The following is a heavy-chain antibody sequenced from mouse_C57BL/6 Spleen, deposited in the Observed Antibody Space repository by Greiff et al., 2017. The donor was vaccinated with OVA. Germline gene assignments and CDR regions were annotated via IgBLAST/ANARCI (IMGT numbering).Heavy chain of an antibody. CDR3: ARSSAIYYYGSRDAMDY. J-gene: IGHJ4*01. D-gene: IGHD1-1*01. V-gene: IGHV1-18*01. CDR1: GYTFTDYN. Sequence: VQLKESGPELVKPGASVKIPCKASGYTFTDYNMDWVKQSHGKSLEWIGDINPNNGGTIYNQKFKGKATLPVAKSSSTAYMELRRLTSEDTAIYYCARSSAIYYYGSRDAMDYWGQGTSVTVSS. CDR2: INPNNGGT.